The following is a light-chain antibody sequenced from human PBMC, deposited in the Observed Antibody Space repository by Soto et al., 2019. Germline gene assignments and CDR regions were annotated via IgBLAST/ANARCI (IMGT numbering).Light chain of an antibody. CDR1: QSVSSS. CDR2: GAS. V-gene: IGKV3-20*01. Sequence: EIVLTQSPGTLSLSPGERATLSCRASQSVSSSLAWYQQKPGQAPRLLIYGASSRATGIPDRLSGSGSGPDFTLTISRLEPEDFAVYFCQHYGSSRTFGQGTKVEIK. CDR3: QHYGSSRT. J-gene: IGKJ1*01.